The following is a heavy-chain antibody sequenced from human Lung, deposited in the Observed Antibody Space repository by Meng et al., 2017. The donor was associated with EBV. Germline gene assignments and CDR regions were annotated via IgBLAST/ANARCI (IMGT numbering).Heavy chain of an antibody. Sequence: QVQLQQSGPGLVKPSQPLSLTCVTSGDSVSSSSAAWTWIRQSPSRGLEWLGRTYYRSKWYNDYAVFVKSRITINPDTSKNQFSLQLNSVTPEDTAVYYCARGATSVFDLWGRGTLVTVSS. J-gene: IGHJ2*01. CDR1: GDSVSSSSAA. CDR3: ARGATSVFDL. V-gene: IGHV6-1*01. CDR2: TYYRSKWYN.